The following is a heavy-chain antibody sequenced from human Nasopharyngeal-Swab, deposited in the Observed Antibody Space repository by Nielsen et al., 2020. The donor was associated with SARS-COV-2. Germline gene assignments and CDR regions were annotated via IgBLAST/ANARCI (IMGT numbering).Heavy chain of an antibody. CDR2: ISYDGSNK. CDR3: ARVYSSYYDSSGKGAFDI. J-gene: IGHJ3*02. Sequence: WIRQPPGKGLEWVAVISYDGSNKYYADSVKGRFTISRDNSKNTLYLQINSPRAEDTAVYYCARVYSSYYDSSGKGAFDIWGQGTMVTVSS. D-gene: IGHD3-22*01. V-gene: IGHV3-30-3*01.